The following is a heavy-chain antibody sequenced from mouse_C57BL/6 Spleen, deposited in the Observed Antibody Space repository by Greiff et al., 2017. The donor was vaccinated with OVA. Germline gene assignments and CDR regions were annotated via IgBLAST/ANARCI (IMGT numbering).Heavy chain of an antibody. D-gene: IGHD1-1*01. J-gene: IGHJ4*01. CDR1: GYTFTSYW. CDR3: ARDYYDSSYAMDY. V-gene: IGHV1-7*01. Sequence: QVQLQQSGAELAKPGASVKLSCKASGYTFTSYWMHWVKQRPGQGLEWIGYINPSSGYTTYNQKFKDKATLTADKSSSTAYMQLSSLTYEDSAVYDCARDYYDSSYAMDYWGKGTSVTVSS. CDR2: INPSSGYT.